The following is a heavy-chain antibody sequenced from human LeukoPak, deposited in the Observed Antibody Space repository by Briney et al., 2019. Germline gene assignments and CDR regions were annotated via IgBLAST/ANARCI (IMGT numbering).Heavy chain of an antibody. CDR3: ARDRGYCIDC. J-gene: IGHJ4*02. CDR1: GFTFSSYW. V-gene: IGHV3-74*01. Sequence: GGSLRLSCAASGFTFSSYWMHWVRQAPRNGLVWVSHISGDGSRTSYADSVKGRFTISRDNAKNTLYLQMNSLRDEDTAVYYCARDRGYCIDCWGQGTLVTVSS. CDR2: ISGDGSRT. D-gene: IGHD2-15*01.